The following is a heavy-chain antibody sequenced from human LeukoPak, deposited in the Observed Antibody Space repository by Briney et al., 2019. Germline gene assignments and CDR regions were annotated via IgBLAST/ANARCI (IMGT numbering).Heavy chain of an antibody. Sequence: SETLSLTCSVSGYSISSGYYWGWIRQPPGKGLEWIGSIYHSGNTYYNPSLKSRVTISVDTSKNQFSLKLTSVTAADTAVYYCARAGGSSGWYPENYYYYMDVWGKGTTVTVSS. J-gene: IGHJ6*03. D-gene: IGHD6-19*01. CDR1: GYSISSGYY. V-gene: IGHV4-38-2*02. CDR2: IYHSGNT. CDR3: ARAGGSSGWYPENYYYYMDV.